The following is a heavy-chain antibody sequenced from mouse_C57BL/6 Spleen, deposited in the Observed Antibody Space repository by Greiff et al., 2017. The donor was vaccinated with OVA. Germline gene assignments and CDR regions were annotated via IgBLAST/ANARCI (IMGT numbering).Heavy chain of an antibody. CDR3: ARSTVVAKYYAMDY. Sequence: VQVVESGPGLVAPSQSLSITCTVSGFSLTSYGVHWVRQPPGKGLEWLVVIWSDGSTTYNSALKSRLSISKDNSKSQVFLKMNSLQTDDTAMYNCARSTVVAKYYAMDYWGQGNSVTVSS. D-gene: IGHD1-1*01. CDR1: GFSLTSYG. CDR2: IWSDGST. V-gene: IGHV2-6*03. J-gene: IGHJ4*01.